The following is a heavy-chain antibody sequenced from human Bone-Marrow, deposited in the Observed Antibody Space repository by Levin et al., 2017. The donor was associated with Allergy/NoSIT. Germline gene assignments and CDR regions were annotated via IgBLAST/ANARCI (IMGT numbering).Heavy chain of an antibody. D-gene: IGHD6-13*01. CDR2: ISGSGGPT. CDR3: AKDRGKGAASRPTS. CDR1: GFRLNDYA. Sequence: GESLKISCAASGFRLNDYAMSWVRQAPGKGLEWVSAISGSGGPTYYADSVKGRFTLSRDNSKNTLYLQMNSLSAEDTAVYFCAKDRGKGAASRPTSWGQGTLVTVSS. J-gene: IGHJ5*02. V-gene: IGHV3-23*01.